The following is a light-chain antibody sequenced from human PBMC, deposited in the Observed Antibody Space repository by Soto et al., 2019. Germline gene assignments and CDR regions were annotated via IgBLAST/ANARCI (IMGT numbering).Light chain of an antibody. CDR2: EVS. J-gene: IGLJ3*02. CDR3: SSYAGSNNWV. CDR1: SSDVGGYNY. Sequence: QSALTQPPSASGSPGQSVTISCTGTSSDVGGYNYVSWYHQHPGKAPKLMIYEVSKRPSGVPDRFSGSKSGNTASLTVSGLPDEDEADYYCSSYAGSNNWVFGGGTKLTVL. V-gene: IGLV2-8*01.